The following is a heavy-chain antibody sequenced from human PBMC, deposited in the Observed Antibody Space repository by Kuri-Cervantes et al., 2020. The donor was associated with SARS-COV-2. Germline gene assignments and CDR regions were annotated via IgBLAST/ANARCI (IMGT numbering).Heavy chain of an antibody. CDR1: GYTFTRYE. V-gene: IGHV1-8*03. D-gene: IGHD3-3*01. J-gene: IGHJ4*02. CDR3: ARGFRALRKKYYDFWSGYYSYFDY. Sequence: ASVKETCKASGYTFTRYEINWVRQATGQGLEWMGWMNPNSGNKGYAQKFQGRVTITRNTSISTAYMELSSLRSEDTAVYYCARGFRALRKKYYDFWSGYYSYFDYWGQGTLVTVSS. CDR2: MNPNSGNK.